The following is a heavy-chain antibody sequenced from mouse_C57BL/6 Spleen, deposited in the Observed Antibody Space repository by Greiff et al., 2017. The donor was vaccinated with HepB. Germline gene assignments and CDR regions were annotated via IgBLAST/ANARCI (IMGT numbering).Heavy chain of an antibody. CDR2: IWSGGST. CDR1: GFSLTSYG. D-gene: IGHD3-1*01. Sequence: VQLQQSGPGLVQPSQSLSITCTVSGFSLTSYGVHWVRQSPGKGLEWLGVIWSGGSTDDNAAFISRLSISKDNSKSQVFFKMNSLQADDTAIYYCARNSPRAMDYWGQGTSVTVSS. V-gene: IGHV2-2*01. J-gene: IGHJ4*01. CDR3: ARNSPRAMDY.